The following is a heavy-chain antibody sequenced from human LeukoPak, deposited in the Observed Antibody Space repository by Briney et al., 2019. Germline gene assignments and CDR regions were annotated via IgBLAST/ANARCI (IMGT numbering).Heavy chain of an antibody. V-gene: IGHV3-30*02. CDR2: IRYDGSNK. D-gene: IGHD3-10*01. CDR3: AKEAYYGSGSYRAFDI. CDR1: GFTFSSYG. Sequence: GGSLRLSCAASGFTFSSYGMHWVRQAPGKGLEWVAFIRYDGSNKYYADSAKGRFTISRDNSKNTLYLQMNSLRAEDTAVYYCAKEAYYGSGSYRAFDIWGQGTMVTVSS. J-gene: IGHJ3*02.